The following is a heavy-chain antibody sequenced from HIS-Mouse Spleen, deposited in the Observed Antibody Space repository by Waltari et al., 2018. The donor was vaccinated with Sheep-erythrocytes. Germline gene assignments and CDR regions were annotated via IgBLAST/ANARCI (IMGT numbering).Heavy chain of an antibody. CDR1: GFTFSSYA. CDR3: ARAEGGAPDY. V-gene: IGHV3-30*04. D-gene: IGHD1-26*01. J-gene: IGHJ4*02. Sequence: QVQLVESGGGVVQPGRSLRLSCAASGFTFSSYAMHWVRQAPVKGLEWVAVISYDGSNKYYADSVKGRFTISRDNSKNTLYLQMNSLRAEDTAVYYCARAEGGAPDYWGQGTLVTVSS. CDR2: ISYDGSNK.